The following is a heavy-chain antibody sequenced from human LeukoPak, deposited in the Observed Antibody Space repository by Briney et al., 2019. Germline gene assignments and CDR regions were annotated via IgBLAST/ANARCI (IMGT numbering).Heavy chain of an antibody. CDR1: GFTFSTYW. V-gene: IGHV3-21*01. CDR2: ISSSSSYI. D-gene: IGHD4-23*01. CDR3: ARDTVVTPEAFDI. J-gene: IGHJ3*02. Sequence: GGSLRLSCAASGFTFSTYWMSWVRQAPGKGLEWVSSISSSSSYIYYADSVKGRFTISRDNAKNSLYLQMNSLRAEDTAVYYCARDTVVTPEAFDIWGQGTMVTVSS.